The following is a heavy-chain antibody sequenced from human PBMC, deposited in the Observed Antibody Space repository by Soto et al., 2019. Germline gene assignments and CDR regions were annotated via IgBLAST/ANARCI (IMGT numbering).Heavy chain of an antibody. CDR1: GGTFSSYV. J-gene: IGHJ6*02. CDR2: IIPIFGTT. V-gene: IGHV1-69*13. D-gene: IGHD2-15*01. CDR3: ATITYNGGSCYPPAYYYGMDV. Sequence: GASVKVSCKTSGGTFSSYVISCVRQAPGQGLEWMGGIIPIFGTTNYAQKFQGTLTITADDSTSTAYMELSSLRSEDTAIYYCATITYNGGSCYPPAYYYGMDVWGQGTTVTVSS.